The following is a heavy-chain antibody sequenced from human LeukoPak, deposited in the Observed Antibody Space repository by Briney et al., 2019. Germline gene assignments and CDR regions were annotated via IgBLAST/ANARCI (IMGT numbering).Heavy chain of an antibody. CDR3: ATAAFSGSSAFDY. J-gene: IGHJ4*02. V-gene: IGHV1-24*01. CDR2: FDPEDGET. CDR1: GYTLTELS. D-gene: IGHD1-26*01. Sequence: ASVKVSCKVSGYTLTELSMHWVRQAPGKGLEWMGGFDPEDGETIYAQKFQGRVTMTEDTSTDTAYMELSSLRPEDTAVYYCATAAFSGSSAFDYWGQGTLVTVSS.